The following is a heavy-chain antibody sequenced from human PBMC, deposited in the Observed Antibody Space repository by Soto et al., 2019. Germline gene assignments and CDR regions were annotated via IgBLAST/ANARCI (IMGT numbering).Heavy chain of an antibody. CDR2: IYYSGST. CDR1: GGSISSGDYY. V-gene: IGHV4-30-4*01. Sequence: QVQLQESGPGLVKPSQTLSLTCTVSGGSISSGDYYWSWIRQPPGKGLEWIGYIYYSGSTYYNPSRQRCSTISVDPSKNQVSLQLSSVTAADTAVYYCARARGARYFDYWGQGTLVTVSS. J-gene: IGHJ4*02. CDR3: ARARGARYFDY. D-gene: IGHD2-15*01.